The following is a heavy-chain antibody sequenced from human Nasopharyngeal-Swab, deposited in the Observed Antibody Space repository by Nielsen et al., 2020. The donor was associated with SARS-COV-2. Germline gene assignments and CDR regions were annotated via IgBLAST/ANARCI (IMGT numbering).Heavy chain of an antibody. CDR2: ISGSGGST. Sequence: GESLKISCAASGFTFSSYAMNWVRQAPGKGLEWVSGISGSGGSTYYADSVRGRFTISRDNSKNTLYLQMNSLRAEDTAVYYCARGGRPIRYFDWLSGYWGQGTLVTVSS. D-gene: IGHD3-9*01. CDR1: GFTFSSYA. CDR3: ARGGRPIRYFDWLSGY. V-gene: IGHV3-23*01. J-gene: IGHJ4*02.